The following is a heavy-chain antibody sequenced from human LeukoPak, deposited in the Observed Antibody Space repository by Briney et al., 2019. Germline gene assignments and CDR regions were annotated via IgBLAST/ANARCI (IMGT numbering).Heavy chain of an antibody. V-gene: IGHV3-30*03. D-gene: IGHD6-19*01. CDR2: ISYDGTNK. CDR3: ARVELYASGWYGSIDY. Sequence: GRSLRLSCAASGFTFSSYGMHWVRQAPGKGLDWVAVISYDGTNKYYADSVRGRFTISRDNSKNTLYLQMDSLRTEDAAVYYCARVELYASGWYGSIDYWGQGTLGAVSS. CDR1: GFTFSSYG. J-gene: IGHJ4*02.